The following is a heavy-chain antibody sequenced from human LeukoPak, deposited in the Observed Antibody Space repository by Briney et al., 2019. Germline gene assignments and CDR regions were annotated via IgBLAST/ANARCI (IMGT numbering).Heavy chain of an antibody. Sequence: GSLRLSCAASGFPFSGHWMRWVRQAPGKGLEWVANINQGGSDKYYVDSVKGRFTISRDNANNLLYLQMNSLRGEDTAVYYCTRDRSRAEDDWGQGTLVTVSS. V-gene: IGHV3-7*01. J-gene: IGHJ4*02. CDR1: GFPFSGHW. D-gene: IGHD1-14*01. CDR2: INQGGSDK. CDR3: TRDRSRAEDD.